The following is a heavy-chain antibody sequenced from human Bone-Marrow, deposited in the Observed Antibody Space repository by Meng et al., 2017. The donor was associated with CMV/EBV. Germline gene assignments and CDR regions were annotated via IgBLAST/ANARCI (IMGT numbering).Heavy chain of an antibody. D-gene: IGHD2-8*01. V-gene: IGHV1-2*02. CDR2: INPNSGGT. CDR1: GYTFTGYY. J-gene: IGHJ5*02. CDR3: ASGVLMAGGSNWFDP. Sequence: ASVKVSCKASGYTFTGYYMHWVRQAPGQGLEWMGWINPNSGGTNYAQKFQGRVTMTRDTSISTAYMELSRLRSDDTAGYYCASGVLMAGGSNWFDPWGQGTLVTVSS.